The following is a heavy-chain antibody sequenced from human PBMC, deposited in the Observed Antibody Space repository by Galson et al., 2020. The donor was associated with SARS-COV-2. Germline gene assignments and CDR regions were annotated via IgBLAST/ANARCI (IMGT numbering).Heavy chain of an antibody. Sequence: GGSLRLSCAASGFTFSSYAMHWVRQAPGKGLERVAVISYDGSNKYYADPVKGRFTISRDNSKNTLYLQMISLRAEDTAVYYCASSPGGAPRYYYYGMDVWGQGTTVSVSS. CDR1: GFTFSSYA. CDR3: ASSPGGAPRYYYYGMDV. D-gene: IGHD3-16*01. CDR2: ISYDGSNK. V-gene: IGHV3-30*04. J-gene: IGHJ6*02.